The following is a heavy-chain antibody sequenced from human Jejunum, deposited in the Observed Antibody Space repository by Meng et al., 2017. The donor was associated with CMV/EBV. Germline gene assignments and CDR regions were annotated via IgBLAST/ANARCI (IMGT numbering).Heavy chain of an antibody. CDR2: MNPRFGTA. D-gene: IGHD2-21*01. CDR1: EDKFSDND. CDR3: ARQRTVGVGVWFGT. V-gene: IGHV1-8*03. J-gene: IGHJ5*02. Sequence: EDKFSDNDINWVRQPTGQELEWIGWMNPRFGTAGYAQKFQGRLTITRDTSRSTIYMELTGLTSDDTAMYYCARQRTVGVGVWFGTWGQGTLVTRLL.